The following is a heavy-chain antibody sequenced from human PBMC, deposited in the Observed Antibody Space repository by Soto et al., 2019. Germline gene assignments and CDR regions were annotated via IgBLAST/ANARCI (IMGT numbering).Heavy chain of an antibody. V-gene: IGHV1-46*01. D-gene: IGHD4-4*01. J-gene: IGHJ6*02. CDR3: AKELQRGMDV. CDR2: INPSGGST. Sequence: GASVKVSCKASGYTFTRYYMHWVRQAPGQGLEWMGIINPSGGSTSYAQKFLGRFTMTRDTSINTAYMELSRLTSDDTAVYYCAKELQRGMDVWGQGTTVTVSS. CDR1: GYTFTRYY.